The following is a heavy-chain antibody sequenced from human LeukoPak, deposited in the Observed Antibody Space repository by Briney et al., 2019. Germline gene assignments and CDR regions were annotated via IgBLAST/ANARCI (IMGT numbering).Heavy chain of an antibody. CDR1: GFTFSSYG. Sequence: GGSLRLSCAASGFTFSSYGMHWVRQAPGKGLEWVAFIRYDGSNKYYADSVKGRFTISRDNSKNTLYLQMSSLRAEDTAVYYCAKPILSGSYATFDYWGQGTLVTVSS. D-gene: IGHD1-26*01. J-gene: IGHJ4*02. CDR3: AKPILSGSYATFDY. V-gene: IGHV3-30*02. CDR2: IRYDGSNK.